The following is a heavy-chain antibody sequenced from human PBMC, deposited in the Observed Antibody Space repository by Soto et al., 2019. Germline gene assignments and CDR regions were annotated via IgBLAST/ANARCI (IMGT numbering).Heavy chain of an antibody. J-gene: IGHJ4*02. V-gene: IGHV4-59*08. CDR2: IYYSGST. CDR1: GGSISSYY. D-gene: IGHD4-17*01. CDR3: ARHRPDYGDYSYLDY. Sequence: SETLSLTCTVSGGSISSYYWSWIRQPPGKGLEWIGYIYYSGSTNYNPSLKSRVTISVDTSKNQFSLKLSSVTAADTAVYYCARHRPDYGDYSYLDYWGQGTLVTVSS.